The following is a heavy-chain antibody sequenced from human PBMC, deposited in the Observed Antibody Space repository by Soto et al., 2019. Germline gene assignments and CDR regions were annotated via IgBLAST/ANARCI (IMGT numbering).Heavy chain of an antibody. J-gene: IGHJ4*02. D-gene: IGHD6-19*01. CDR1: GGSISSYY. V-gene: IGHV4-59*01. CDR3: ARVGRKWLAFFDY. CDR2: IYYSGST. Sequence: PSETLSLTCTVSGGSISSYYWSWIRQPPGKGLEWIGYIYYSGSTNYNPSLKSRVTISVDTSKNQFSLKLSSVTAADTAVYYCARVGRKWLAFFDYWGQGTLVTVSS.